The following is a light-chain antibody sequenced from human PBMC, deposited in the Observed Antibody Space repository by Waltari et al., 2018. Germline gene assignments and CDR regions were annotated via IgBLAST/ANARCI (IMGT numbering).Light chain of an antibody. J-gene: IGKJ1*01. Sequence: EIVLTQSPGTLSLSPGERAILSCRASQSVGRTLAWYQQKPGQAPRLLIYGASNRATGIPDRLSGSGSGTDFSLTISRLEPEDFSVYYCQHYVRLPVTFGQGTRVEI. CDR3: QHYVRLPVT. CDR1: QSVGRT. V-gene: IGKV3-20*01. CDR2: GAS.